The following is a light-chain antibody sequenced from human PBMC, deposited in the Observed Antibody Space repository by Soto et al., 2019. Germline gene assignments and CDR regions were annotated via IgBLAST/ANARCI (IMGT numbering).Light chain of an antibody. CDR2: DAS. J-gene: IGKJ5*01. CDR1: QSVSSY. CDR3: QQRSNWPRIT. V-gene: IGKV3-11*01. Sequence: EIVLAQTPANLSWSPEERTTLSCRASQSVSSYLAWYQQKPGQAPRLLIYDASNRATGIPARFSGSGSGTAFTLTVCSLEPEDFAVYCCQQRSNWPRITFRQGTRLEIK.